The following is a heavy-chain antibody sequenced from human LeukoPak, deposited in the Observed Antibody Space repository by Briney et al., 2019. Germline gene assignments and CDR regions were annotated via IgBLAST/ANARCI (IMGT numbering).Heavy chain of an antibody. D-gene: IGHD3-10*01. V-gene: IGHV3-33*01. CDR3: ARHTIYGSGSYLDY. J-gene: IGHJ4*02. Sequence: GGSLRLSCAASGFTFSSYGMHWVRQAPGKGLEWVAVIWYDGSNKYYADSVKGRFTISRDNSKNTLYLQMNSLRAEDTAVYYCARHTIYGSGSYLDYCGQGTLVTVSS. CDR2: IWYDGSNK. CDR1: GFTFSSYG.